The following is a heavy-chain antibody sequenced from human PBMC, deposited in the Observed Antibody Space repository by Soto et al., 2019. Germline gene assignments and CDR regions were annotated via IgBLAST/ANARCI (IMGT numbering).Heavy chain of an antibody. CDR1: GGSISSYY. J-gene: IGHJ3*02. V-gene: IGHV4-59*01. Sequence: SETLSLTCTVSGGSISSYYWSWIRQPPGKGLEWIGYIYYSGSTNYNPSLKSRVTISVDTSKNQFSLKLSSVTAADTAVYYCSRTYDGSGPNSGGYAFDIWGQGTMVTVSS. CDR3: SRTYDGSGPNSGGYAFDI. D-gene: IGHD3-22*01. CDR2: IYYSGST.